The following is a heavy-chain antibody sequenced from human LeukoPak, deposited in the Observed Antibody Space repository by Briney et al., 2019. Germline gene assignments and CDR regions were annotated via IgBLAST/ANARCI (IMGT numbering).Heavy chain of an antibody. J-gene: IGHJ4*02. CDR2: INQDGSEK. CDR1: GFTFSSYG. CDR3: AKDRGWLQLDY. Sequence: PGGSLRLSCAASGFTFSSYGMHWVRQAPGKGLEWVANINQDGSEKYYVASVKGRFTISRDNAKNSLYLQMNSLRSEDTAVYYCAKDRGWLQLDYWGQGTLVTVSS. V-gene: IGHV3-7*01. D-gene: IGHD5-18*01.